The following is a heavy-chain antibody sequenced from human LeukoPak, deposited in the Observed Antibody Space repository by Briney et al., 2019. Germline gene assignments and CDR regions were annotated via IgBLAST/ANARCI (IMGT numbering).Heavy chain of an antibody. J-gene: IGHJ4*02. Sequence: SVKVSCKASGGTFSSYAISWVRQAPGQGLEWMGGIIPIFGTANYAQKFQGRVTITADESTSTAYMELSSLRSEDTAVYYCARDHYDSSGYTGFDYWGQGTLVTVSS. D-gene: IGHD3-22*01. CDR1: GGTFSSYA. CDR2: IIPIFGTA. CDR3: ARDHYDSSGYTGFDY. V-gene: IGHV1-69*13.